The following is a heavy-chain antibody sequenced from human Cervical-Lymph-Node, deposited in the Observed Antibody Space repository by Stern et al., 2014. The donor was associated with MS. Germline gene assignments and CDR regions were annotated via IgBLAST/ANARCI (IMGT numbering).Heavy chain of an antibody. CDR2: IIPMFGIA. CDR3: SRDQNRIEMATPDALDI. D-gene: IGHD5-24*01. J-gene: IGHJ3*02. V-gene: IGHV1-69*04. Sequence: QVQLVQSGAEVRKPGSSVKVSCKASGGTFSNYGINWVRQAPGQGLEWMGRIIPMFGIANYAQKFQDRVTIIADKFANTAYMEMSSLRSEDTAVYYCSRDQNRIEMATPDALDIWGQGTLVTVSS. CDR1: GGTFSNYG.